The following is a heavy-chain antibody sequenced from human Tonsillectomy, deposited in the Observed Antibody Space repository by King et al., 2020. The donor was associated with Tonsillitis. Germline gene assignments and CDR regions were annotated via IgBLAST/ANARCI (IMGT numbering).Heavy chain of an antibody. Sequence: QLQESGPGLVKPSETLSLTCAVSGYSISSGYYWGWIRQPPGKGLEWIGSIYHSGSTYYNPSPKSRVTISVDTSKNQFSLKLSSVTAADTAVYYCARVFSSGYFAPDYWGQGTLVTVSS. CDR3: ARVFSSGYFAPDY. CDR2: IYHSGST. CDR1: GYSISSGYY. V-gene: IGHV4-38-2*01. J-gene: IGHJ4*02. D-gene: IGHD3-22*01.